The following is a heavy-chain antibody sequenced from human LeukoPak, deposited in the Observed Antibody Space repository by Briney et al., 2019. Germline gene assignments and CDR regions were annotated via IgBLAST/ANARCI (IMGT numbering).Heavy chain of an antibody. J-gene: IGHJ6*03. D-gene: IGHD3-9*01. CDR1: GGSISSGSYY. Sequence: SETLSLTCTVSGGSISSGSYYWSWIRQPAGKGLEWIGRIYTSGSTNYNPSRNSRVTVSVDTSKNQFSLKLSSVTAADTAVYYCARDPVGRYFDWLSPGDYYYYMDVWGKGTTVTVSS. V-gene: IGHV4-61*02. CDR3: ARDPVGRYFDWLSPGDYYYYMDV. CDR2: IYTSGST.